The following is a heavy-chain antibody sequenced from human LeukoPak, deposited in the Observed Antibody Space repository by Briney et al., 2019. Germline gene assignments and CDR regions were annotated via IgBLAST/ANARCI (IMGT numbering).Heavy chain of an antibody. CDR1: GFTVSSNY. V-gene: IGHV3-53*01. CDR2: IYSGGST. Sequence: GGSLRLSCAASGFTVSSNYMSWVRQAPGKGLEWVSVIYSGGSTYYADSVKGRFTISRDNAKNSLYLQMNSLRAEDTAVYYCASPPLVGASGAFDIWGQGTKVTVSS. CDR3: ASPPLVGASGAFDI. D-gene: IGHD1-26*01. J-gene: IGHJ3*02.